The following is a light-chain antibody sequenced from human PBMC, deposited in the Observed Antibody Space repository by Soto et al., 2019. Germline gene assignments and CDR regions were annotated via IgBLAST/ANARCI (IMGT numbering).Light chain of an antibody. CDR3: AAWDDSLNGSYV. V-gene: IGLV1-44*01. Sequence: QSVLPQLPSASGTPGQRDTISKSGSSSNSGSNTVNWYQQLPGTAPKLLIYSNNQRHSGVRDRFSGSKSATPASLAISGLQSEDEADYYCAAWDDSLNGSYVFGTGTKVTVL. J-gene: IGLJ1*01. CDR1: SSNSGSNT. CDR2: SNN.